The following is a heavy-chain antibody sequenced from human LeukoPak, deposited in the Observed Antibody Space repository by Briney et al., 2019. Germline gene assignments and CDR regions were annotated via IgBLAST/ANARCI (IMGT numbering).Heavy chain of an antibody. CDR2: IKSKTDGGTP. CDR1: GFTFSNAC. CDR3: TTDSPPGYCSSTSCRRNYYYYYMDV. Sequence: GGSLRLSRAASGFTFSNACMSCVRRAPGGGRECGGRIKSKTDGGTPDYAAPVKGRFTTSRDDSKNTLYLQMNSLKTEDTAVYYCTTDSPPGYCSSTSCRRNYYYYYMDVWGKGTTVTVSS. V-gene: IGHV3-15*01. D-gene: IGHD2-2*03. J-gene: IGHJ6*03.